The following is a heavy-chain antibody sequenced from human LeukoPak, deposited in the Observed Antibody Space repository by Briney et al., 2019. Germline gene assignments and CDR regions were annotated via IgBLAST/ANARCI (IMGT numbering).Heavy chain of an antibody. CDR2: VTSRRGT. CDR3: ATTRPYGTTWAGAFED. J-gene: IGHJ4*01. V-gene: IGHV3-23*01. D-gene: IGHD6-19*01. CDR1: EFTLSTHG. Sequence: GGSLRLSCAASEFTLSTHGLSWVRQAPGKRLEWVSTVTSRRGTHYTDSVQGRFITSRDNSENTFVLEMNSLRAEDTAVYYCATTRPYGTTWAGAFEDWGQGTPVTVSS.